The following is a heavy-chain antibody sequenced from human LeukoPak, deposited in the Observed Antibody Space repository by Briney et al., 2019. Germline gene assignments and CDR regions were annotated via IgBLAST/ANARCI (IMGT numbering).Heavy chain of an antibody. V-gene: IGHV1-18*01. J-gene: IGHJ6*04. CDR2: ISVYNGNT. CDR3: ARIDPHIDCSGGSCYRYIMDV. D-gene: IGHD2-15*01. Sequence: GASVKVSCKASGYTFSSYGISWVRQAPGQGLEWMGWISVYNGNTNYAQKLQGRVTMTTDTSTSTAYMELRSLRSDDTAVYYCARIDPHIDCSGGSCYRYIMDVWGKGTTVTVSS. CDR1: GYTFSSYG.